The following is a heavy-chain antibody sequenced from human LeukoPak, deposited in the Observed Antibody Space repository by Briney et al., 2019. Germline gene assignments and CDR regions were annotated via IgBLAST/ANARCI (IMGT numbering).Heavy chain of an antibody. D-gene: IGHD2-2*01. CDR2: IYHSGST. Sequence: SQTLSLTCDVSGGSISSGGYSWSWIRQPPGKGLEWIGYIYHSGSTYYNPSLKCRVTISVDRSKNQFSLKLSSVTAADTAVYDCARGGLGYCSSTGCPYYSGHDIFDYLGQGTLGTVSS. V-gene: IGHV4-30-2*01. CDR3: ARGGLGYCSSTGCPYYSGHDIFDY. J-gene: IGHJ4*02. CDR1: GGSISSGGYS.